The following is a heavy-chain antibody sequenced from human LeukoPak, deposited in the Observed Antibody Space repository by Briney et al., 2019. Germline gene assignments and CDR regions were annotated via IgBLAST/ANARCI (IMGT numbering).Heavy chain of an antibody. CDR3: ATQLGYYDSSGYDFDY. CDR1: GYTFTSYG. J-gene: IGHJ4*02. CDR2: ISAYNGNT. D-gene: IGHD3-22*01. Sequence: GASGKVSCKASGYTFTSYGISWVRQAPGQGLEWMGWISAYNGNTNYAQKLQGRVTMTTDTSTSTAYMELRSLRSDDTAVYYCATQLGYYDSSGYDFDYWGQGTLVTVSS. V-gene: IGHV1-18*01.